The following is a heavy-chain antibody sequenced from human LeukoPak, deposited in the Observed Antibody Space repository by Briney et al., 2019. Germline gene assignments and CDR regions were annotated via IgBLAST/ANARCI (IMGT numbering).Heavy chain of an antibody. Sequence: ASVKVSCKASGYTFTSYGISWVRQAPGQGLEWMGWISAYNGNTNYAQKFQGRVTMTRDTSTSTVYMELSSLRSEDTAVYYCARDLGYYGSGSYYKNWFDPWGQGTLVTVSS. V-gene: IGHV1-18*01. CDR2: ISAYNGNT. D-gene: IGHD3-10*01. CDR3: ARDLGYYGSGSYYKNWFDP. CDR1: GYTFTSYG. J-gene: IGHJ5*02.